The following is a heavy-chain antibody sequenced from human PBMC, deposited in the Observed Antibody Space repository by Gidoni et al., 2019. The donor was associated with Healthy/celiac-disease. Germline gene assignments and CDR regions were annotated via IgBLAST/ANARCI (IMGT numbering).Heavy chain of an antibody. Sequence: QVQLVQSGAEVKKPGASVKVSCKASGYTFTGYHMHRVRQAPGQGLEWMGWINPNSGGTNYAQKFQGWVTMTRDTSISTAYMELSRLRSDDTAVYYCAREGFDEAGDGVLYYYYGMDVWGQGTTVTVSS. V-gene: IGHV1-2*04. CDR2: INPNSGGT. CDR3: AREGFDEAGDGVLYYYYGMDV. J-gene: IGHJ6*02. CDR1: GYTFTGYH. D-gene: IGHD7-27*01.